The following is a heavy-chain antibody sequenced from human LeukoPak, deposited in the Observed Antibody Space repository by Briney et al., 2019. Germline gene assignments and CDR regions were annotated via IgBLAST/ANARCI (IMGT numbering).Heavy chain of an antibody. CDR1: GGSVSSGNYY. Sequence: PSQTLSLTCTVSGGSVSSGNYYWSWIRQHPGKGLEWIGYIYHTGSTYYNPSLKSRVTMSVDTSKSQFSLKLSSVTAADTAVYYCAREAATTLAFDIWGQGTMVTVSS. CDR3: AREAATTLAFDI. V-gene: IGHV4-31*03. CDR2: IYHTGST. D-gene: IGHD2-15*01. J-gene: IGHJ3*02.